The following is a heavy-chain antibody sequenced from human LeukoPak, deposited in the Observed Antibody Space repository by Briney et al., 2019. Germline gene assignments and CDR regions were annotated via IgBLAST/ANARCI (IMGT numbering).Heavy chain of an antibody. J-gene: IGHJ3*02. CDR1: GFTFSSYA. CDR3: VRAVPAAILGAFDI. Sequence: GGSLRLSCAASGFTFSSYAMHWVRQAPGKGLEWVSYINSGGSPIYYADSVKGRFTISRDNAKNSLYLQMNSLRAEDTAIYYCVRAVPAAILGAFDIWGQGTMVTVSS. CDR2: INSGGSPI. D-gene: IGHD2-2*02. V-gene: IGHV3-48*03.